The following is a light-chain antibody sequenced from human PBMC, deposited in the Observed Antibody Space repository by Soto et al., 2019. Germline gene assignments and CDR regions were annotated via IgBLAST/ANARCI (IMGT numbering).Light chain of an antibody. J-gene: IGKJ1*01. CDR3: QQYNNWPRT. CDR2: GAS. CDR1: QSVSGN. Sequence: EIVMTQSPATLSVSPGGIATLSCRASQSVSGNLAWYQQKPGQAPRLLIYGASTRATGIPARFSGSGSGTEFTLTISSLQSEDFAVYYCQQYNNWPRTFGQGTKVDI. V-gene: IGKV3-15*01.